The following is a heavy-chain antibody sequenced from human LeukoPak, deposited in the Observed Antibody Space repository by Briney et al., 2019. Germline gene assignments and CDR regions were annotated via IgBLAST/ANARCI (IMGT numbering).Heavy chain of an antibody. CDR1: GFTLSSYW. V-gene: IGHV3-7*01. J-gene: IGHJ4*02. Sequence: GGSLRLSCAASGFTLSSYWMSWVRQAPGKGLEWVANIKQDGSEKYYVDSVKGRFTISRDNAENSLYLQMNSLRAEDTAVYYCAEDYEMKDHSGALYFDYWGQGTLVTVSS. CDR3: AEDYEMKDHSGALYFDY. D-gene: IGHD3-3*01. CDR2: IKQDGSEK.